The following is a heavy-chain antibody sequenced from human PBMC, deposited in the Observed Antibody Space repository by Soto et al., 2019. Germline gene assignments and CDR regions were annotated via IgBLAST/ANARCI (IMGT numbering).Heavy chain of an antibody. V-gene: IGHV3-21*01. D-gene: IGHD3-9*01. Sequence: GGSLRLSCVASGFTFNNYSMNWVRQAPGKGLEWVSSISSSSYIFYADSLKGRFTISRDNAKNSLFLQMNSLRAEDTAVYYCARDHPTGYLSYWGQGTLVTVSS. J-gene: IGHJ4*02. CDR3: ARDHPTGYLSY. CDR2: ISSSSYI. CDR1: GFTFNNYS.